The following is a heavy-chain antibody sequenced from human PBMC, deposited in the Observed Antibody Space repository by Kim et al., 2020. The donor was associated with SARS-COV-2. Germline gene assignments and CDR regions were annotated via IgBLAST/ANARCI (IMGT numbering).Heavy chain of an antibody. V-gene: IGHV4-59*01. CDR2: VYYSGST. Sequence: SETLSLTCTVSGASISSYYWSWIRQPPGKGLEWIGYVYYSGSTNYNPSLKSRVTISVDTSKNQFSLKLSSVTAADTAIYYCARDLNYLGIAAAGNWFDP. J-gene: IGHJ5*02. CDR1: GASISSYY. CDR3: ARDLNYLGIAAAGNWFDP. D-gene: IGHD6-13*01.